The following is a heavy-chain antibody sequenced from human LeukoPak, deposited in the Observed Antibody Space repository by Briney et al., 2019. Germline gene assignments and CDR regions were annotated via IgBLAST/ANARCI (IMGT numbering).Heavy chain of an antibody. CDR1: GGSISSYY. CDR3: ARAVYFEWMTGGYYFDY. J-gene: IGHJ4*02. V-gene: IGHV4-59*01. CDR2: IYYSGST. Sequence: PSETLSLTCSVSGGSISSYYWSWIRQPPGKGLEWIGYIYYSGSTNYNPSLKSRVTISVDTSKNQFSLNLNSVTAADTAVYYCARAVYFEWMTGGYYFDYWGQGTLVTVSS. D-gene: IGHD3-9*01.